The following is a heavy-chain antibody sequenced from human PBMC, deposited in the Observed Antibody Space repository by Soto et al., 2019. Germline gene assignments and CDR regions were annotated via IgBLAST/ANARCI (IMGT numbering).Heavy chain of an antibody. CDR3: ARGGTLLWFGELALDYYYGMDV. CDR1: GGSFSGYY. D-gene: IGHD3-10*01. V-gene: IGHV4-34*01. CDR2: INHSGST. Sequence: LSLTCAVYGGSFSGYYWSWIRQPPGKGLEWIGEINHSGSTNYNPSLKSRVTISVDTSKNQFSLRLSSVTAADTAVYYCARGGTLLWFGELALDYYYGMDVWGQGTTVTVSS. J-gene: IGHJ6*02.